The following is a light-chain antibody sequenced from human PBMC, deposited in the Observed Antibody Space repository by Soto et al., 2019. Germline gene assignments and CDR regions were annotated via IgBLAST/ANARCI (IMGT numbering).Light chain of an antibody. CDR2: GAS. CDR1: QSVSSSY. CDR3: QQDGSSGVA. J-gene: IGKJ1*01. Sequence: EIVLTQSPGTLSLSPGERATLSCRASQSVSSSYLAWYQQKPGQAPRLLIYGASSRATGIPDRFSGSGSGTDFTLTISRLEPEDFAVYYCQQDGSSGVAFGQGTKVEIK. V-gene: IGKV3-20*01.